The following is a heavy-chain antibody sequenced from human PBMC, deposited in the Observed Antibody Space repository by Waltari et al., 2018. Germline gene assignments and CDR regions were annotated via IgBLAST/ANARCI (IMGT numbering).Heavy chain of an antibody. Sequence: QVQLQESGPRLVKPSQTLSLTCTVSGASMTSGNFFWNWIRHPAGKGLDWIGRIFNPDAPTDNPSRYSRVAISLDTSKNLFSPEMTAVTDADTAVYYCARGSGSGTYYNDYFVSWGQGALVTVSS. CDR3: ARGSGSGTYYNDYFVS. V-gene: IGHV4-61*02. CDR1: GASMTSGNFF. D-gene: IGHD3-10*01. J-gene: IGHJ4*02. CDR2: IFNPDAP.